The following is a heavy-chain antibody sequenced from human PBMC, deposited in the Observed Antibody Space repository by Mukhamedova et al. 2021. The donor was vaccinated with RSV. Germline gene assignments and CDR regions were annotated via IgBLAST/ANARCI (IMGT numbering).Heavy chain of an antibody. Sequence: SMDWVRQAPGKGLEWVSSISSGSVYIYYADSVKGRFTISRDDDKNSLYLQMNSLRPEDTAVYYCASRYCDITTCYKYFDYWGQGT. CDR1: S. CDR2: ISSGSVYI. V-gene: IGHV3-21*01. CDR3: ASRYCDITTCYKYFDY. J-gene: IGHJ4*02. D-gene: IGHD2-2*02.